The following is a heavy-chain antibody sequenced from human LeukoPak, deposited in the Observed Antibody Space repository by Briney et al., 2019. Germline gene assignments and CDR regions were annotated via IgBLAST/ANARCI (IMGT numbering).Heavy chain of an antibody. Sequence: GGSLRLSCAASGFTFSSHWMHWVRQAPGKGLVWVSRINRDGSSTSYADSVKGRFTISRDNAKNTLYLQMNSLRAEDTAVYYCAREIVGAREFDYWGQGTLVTVSS. CDR2: INRDGSST. CDR1: GFTFSSHW. V-gene: IGHV3-74*01. CDR3: AREIVGAREFDY. D-gene: IGHD1-26*01. J-gene: IGHJ4*02.